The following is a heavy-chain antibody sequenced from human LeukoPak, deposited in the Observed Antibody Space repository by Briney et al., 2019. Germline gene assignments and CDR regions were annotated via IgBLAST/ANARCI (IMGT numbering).Heavy chain of an antibody. D-gene: IGHD3-10*01. CDR3: ASLQGSAFDI. Sequence: GGSLRLSCAASGFTFSSYAMHWVRQAPGKGLEWVAVISYDGSNKYYADSVKGRFTISRDNSKNTLYLQMNSLRAEDTAVYYCASLQGSAFDIWGQGTMVTVSS. CDR2: ISYDGSNK. CDR1: GFTFSSYA. V-gene: IGHV3-30-3*01. J-gene: IGHJ3*02.